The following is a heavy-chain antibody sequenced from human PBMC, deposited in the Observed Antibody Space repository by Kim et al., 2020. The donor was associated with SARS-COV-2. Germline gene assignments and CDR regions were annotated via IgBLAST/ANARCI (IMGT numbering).Heavy chain of an antibody. CDR2: IKSKTDGGTT. CDR3: TTPSSGYSNDAFDI. D-gene: IGHD3-22*01. J-gene: IGHJ3*02. V-gene: IGHV3-15*01. Sequence: GGSLRLSCAASGFTFSNAWMSWVRQAPGKGLEWVGRIKSKTDGGTTDYAAPVKGRFTISRDDSKNTLYLQMNSLKTEDTAVYYCTTPSSGYSNDAFDIWGQGTMVTVSS. CDR1: GFTFSNAW.